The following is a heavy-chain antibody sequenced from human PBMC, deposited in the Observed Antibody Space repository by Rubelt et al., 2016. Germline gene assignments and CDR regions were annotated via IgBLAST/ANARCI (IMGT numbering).Heavy chain of an antibody. CDR3: ARLDGKTSMAPRGGFDY. V-gene: IGHV5-51*03. D-gene: IGHD5-18*01. CDR1: GYSFTTYW. Sequence: EVQLEQSGAEVKKPGESLKISCKGSGYSFTTYWIGWVRQMPGKGLEWVGIIYPGDSDTRYRPPFPGQVTISPDNSSSTAYLQWSSLKASDTAMFYCARLDGKTSMAPRGGFDYWGQGTLVTVSS. J-gene: IGHJ4*02. CDR2: IYPGDSDT.